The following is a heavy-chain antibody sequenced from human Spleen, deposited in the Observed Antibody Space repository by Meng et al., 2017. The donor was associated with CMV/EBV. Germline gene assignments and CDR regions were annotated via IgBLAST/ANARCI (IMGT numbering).Heavy chain of an antibody. V-gene: IGHV1-2*02. Sequence: ASVKVSCKASGYTFTGYSLHWVRQAPGQGLEWMGWINPNSGDTAYAQRLQGRVTLTTDTSTSTAYMELRSLRSDDTAVYYCARDRRDVLLWFGEFKDAFDIWGQGTMVTVSS. J-gene: IGHJ3*02. CDR1: GYTFTGYS. D-gene: IGHD3-10*01. CDR2: INPNSGDT. CDR3: ARDRRDVLLWFGEFKDAFDI.